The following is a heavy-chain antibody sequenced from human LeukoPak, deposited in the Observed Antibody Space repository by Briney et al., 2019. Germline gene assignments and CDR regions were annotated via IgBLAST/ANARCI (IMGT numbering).Heavy chain of an antibody. J-gene: IGHJ3*02. Sequence: GASVKVSCKASGYTFTGYYMHWVRQAPGQGLEWMGWINPNSGGTNYTQKFQGRVTMSRDTSISTAYMELSRLRSDDTAVYYCAVFPGIVGGIPLWNDAFDIWGQGTMVTVSS. CDR1: GYTFTGYY. CDR3: AVFPGIVGGIPLWNDAFDI. D-gene: IGHD1-26*01. V-gene: IGHV1-2*02. CDR2: INPNSGGT.